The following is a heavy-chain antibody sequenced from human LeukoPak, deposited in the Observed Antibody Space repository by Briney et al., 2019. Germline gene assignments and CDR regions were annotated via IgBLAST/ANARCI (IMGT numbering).Heavy chain of an antibody. CDR2: IYYSGSP. D-gene: IGHD3-10*01. J-gene: IGHJ4*02. CDR1: GGSISSSSYY. Sequence: SETLSLTCTVSGGSISSSSYYWGWIRQPPGKELEWIGSIYYSGSPYYNPSLKSRVTISVDTSTNQFSLKLSSVTAADTAVYYCGRIHRDSGSPTWFWGQGTLVTVSS. V-gene: IGHV4-39*07. CDR3: GRIHRDSGSPTWF.